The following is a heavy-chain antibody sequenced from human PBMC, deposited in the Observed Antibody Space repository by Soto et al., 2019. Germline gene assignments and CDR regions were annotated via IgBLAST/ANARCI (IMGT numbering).Heavy chain of an antibody. CDR3: ARRTLATVNYYYGMDV. J-gene: IGHJ6*02. Sequence: SETLSLTCTVSGGSISSSSYYWGWIRQPPGKGLEWIGSIYYSGSTYYNPSLKSRVTISVDTSKNQFSLKLSSVTAADTAVYYCARRTLATVNYYYGMDVWGQGTTVTVSS. CDR2: IYYSGST. D-gene: IGHD4-4*01. V-gene: IGHV4-39*01. CDR1: GGSISSSSYY.